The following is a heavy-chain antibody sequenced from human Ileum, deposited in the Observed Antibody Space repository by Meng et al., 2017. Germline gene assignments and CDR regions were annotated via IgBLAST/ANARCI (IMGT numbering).Heavy chain of an antibody. CDR3: ARDVVLGGTTRTPLDY. CDR1: GFTFSNHW. D-gene: IGHD1-26*01. V-gene: IGHV3-74*01. J-gene: IGHJ4*02. Sequence: GESLKIFCAASGFTFSNHWMHWVRQTPGKELVWVSRINSDGSLTSYADSVKGRFTISRDNAKNTLYLQMNSLRVEDTAVYYCARDVVLGGTTRTPLDYWGQGTLVTVSS. CDR2: INSDGSLT.